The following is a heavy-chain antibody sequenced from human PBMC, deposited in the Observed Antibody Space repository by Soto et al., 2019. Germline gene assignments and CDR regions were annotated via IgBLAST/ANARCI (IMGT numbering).Heavy chain of an antibody. J-gene: IGHJ4*02. CDR1: GFTFSSFG. CDR2: IWHDGKNK. CDR3: ARDPGQDEAMDY. Sequence: QVQVVESGGGVVQPGRSLRLSCAASGFTFSSFGMHWVRQAPGKGLEWVAVIWHDGKNKYYADSAKGRFTISRDNSKNTLYLQMNSLRAADTGVYYCARDPGQDEAMDYWGQGTLVTVSS. V-gene: IGHV3-33*01.